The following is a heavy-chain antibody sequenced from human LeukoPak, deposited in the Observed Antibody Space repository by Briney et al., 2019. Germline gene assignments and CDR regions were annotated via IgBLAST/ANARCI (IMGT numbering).Heavy chain of an antibody. CDR2: IRSSNSYI. V-gene: IGHV3-21*01. J-gene: IGHJ5*02. D-gene: IGHD2-21*01. CDR3: ARDAGGGQQMIGWFDP. CDR1: GFTFSSYS. Sequence: GGSLRLSCAASGFTFSSYSMNWVRQAPGKGLEWVSSIRSSNSYIYYADSVKGRFTISRDNAKNSLYLQMNSLRDEDTAVYYCARDAGGGQQMIGWFDPGGQGTLVTVSS.